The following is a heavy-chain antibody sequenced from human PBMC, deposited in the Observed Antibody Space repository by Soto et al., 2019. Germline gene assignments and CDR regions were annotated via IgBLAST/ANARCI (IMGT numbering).Heavy chain of an antibody. CDR3: ARQIYDSDTGPNFQYYFDS. CDR2: IDPSDSQT. J-gene: IGHJ4*02. V-gene: IGHV5-10-1*01. D-gene: IGHD3-22*01. CDR1: GYSFAGYW. Sequence: GESLKISCKGSGYSFAGYWITWVRQKPGKGLEWMGRIDPSDSQTYYSPSFRGHVTISATKSTTTVFLQWSSLRASDTAMYYCARQIYDSDTGPNFQYYFDSWGQGTTVTVSS.